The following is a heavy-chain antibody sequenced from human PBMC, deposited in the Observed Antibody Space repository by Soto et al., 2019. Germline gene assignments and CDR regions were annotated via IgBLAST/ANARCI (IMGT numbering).Heavy chain of an antibody. J-gene: IGHJ6*02. D-gene: IGHD6-13*01. CDR1: GYTFTSYG. CDR2: ISAYNGNT. V-gene: IGHV1-18*01. CDR3: ARFLSTYYYYYGMDV. Sequence: GASVKVSCKAYGYTFTSYGISWVRQAPGQGLEWMGWISAYNGNTNYAQKLQGRVTMTTDTSTSTAYMELRSLRSDDTAVYYCARFLSTYYYYYGMDVWGQGTTVTVSS.